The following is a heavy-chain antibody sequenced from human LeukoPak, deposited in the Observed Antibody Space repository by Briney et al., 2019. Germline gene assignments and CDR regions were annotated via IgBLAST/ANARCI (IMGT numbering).Heavy chain of an antibody. D-gene: IGHD3-10*01. J-gene: IGHJ4*02. CDR3: ARRSSITMVRGAYDY. CDR1: GGSISSYY. V-gene: IGHV4-59*12. CDR2: IYYSGST. Sequence: SETLSLTCTVSGGSISSYYWSWIRQPPGKGLEWIGYIYYSGSTNYNPSLKSRVTISVDASKNQFSLKLSSVTAVDTAVYYCARRSSITMVRGAYDYWGQGTLVTVSS.